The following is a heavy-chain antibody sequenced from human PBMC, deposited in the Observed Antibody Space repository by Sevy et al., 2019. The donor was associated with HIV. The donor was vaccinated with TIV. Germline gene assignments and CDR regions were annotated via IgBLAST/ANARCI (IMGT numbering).Heavy chain of an antibody. D-gene: IGHD3-22*01. V-gene: IGHV3-23*01. CDR2: ISGSGSCT. CDR1: GFTFSSYA. CDR3: AKEGKGEYYDSSGSFDY. Sequence: GGSLRLSCAASGFTFSSYAMSWVRQAPGKGLEWVSSISGSGSCTYYADSVKGHFTISRDNSKNTLYLQMIRLRAEDTAVYYCAKEGKGEYYDSSGSFDYWGQGTLVTVSS. J-gene: IGHJ4*02.